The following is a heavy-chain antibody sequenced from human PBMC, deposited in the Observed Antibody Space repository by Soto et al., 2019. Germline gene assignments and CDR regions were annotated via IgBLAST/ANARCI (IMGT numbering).Heavy chain of an antibody. CDR2: MYYSGST. CDR1: GDSISTSSSYY. J-gene: IGHJ6*03. Sequence: QLQLQESGPGLVKPSETLSLSCTVSGDSISTSSSYYWGWIRQPPGKGLEWIANMYYSGSTYYNPALKSRVTISLETSKNQFSLKLRSVTAADAAVYYCARIKIVGILTYYMDVWGKGTTVTVSS. CDR3: ARIKIVGILTYYMDV. D-gene: IGHD3-3*01. V-gene: IGHV4-39*01.